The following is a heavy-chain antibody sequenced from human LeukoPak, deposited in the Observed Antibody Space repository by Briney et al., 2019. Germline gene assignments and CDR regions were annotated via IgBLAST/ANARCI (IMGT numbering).Heavy chain of an antibody. V-gene: IGHV4-39*01. J-gene: IGHJ5*02. D-gene: IGHD6-19*01. CDR1: GASIRSSSYY. Sequence: PSETLSLTCVVSGASIRSSSYYWGWIRQSPGKRLEWIASVHHSGSTYDNPSLKSRVTISVDTSKNQFSLKLTSVSAADTAVYYCARRSTVAGRGRFDPWGQGTLVTVSS. CDR3: ARRSTVAGRGRFDP. CDR2: VHHSGST.